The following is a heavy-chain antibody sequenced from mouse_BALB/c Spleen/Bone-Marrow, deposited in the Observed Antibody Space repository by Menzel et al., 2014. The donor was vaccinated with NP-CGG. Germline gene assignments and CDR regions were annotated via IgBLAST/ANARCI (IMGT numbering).Heavy chain of an antibody. CDR2: IXPGSGNA. CDR1: GYTFTDYY. CDR3: TRSGVRTFAY. J-gene: IGHJ3*01. Sequence: QVQLQQSGAERARPGASVKLSCKASGYTFTDYYMNWVKQRTGQGLEWIGEIXPGSGNAYYNEKFKGEATLTADKSSXTAYMQLSSLTSEDSAVYFCTRSGVRTFAYWGQGTLVTVST. D-gene: IGHD2-14*01. V-gene: IGHV1-77*01.